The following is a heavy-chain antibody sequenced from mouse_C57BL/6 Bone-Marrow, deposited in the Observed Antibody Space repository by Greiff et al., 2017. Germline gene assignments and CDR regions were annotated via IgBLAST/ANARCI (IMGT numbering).Heavy chain of an antibody. CDR2: IYPRSGNT. CDR3: ARVVRREDY. D-gene: IGHD2-14*01. CDR1: GYTFTSYG. V-gene: IGHV1-81*01. Sequence: VQLQQSGAELARPGASVKLSCKASGYTFTSYGISWVKQRTGQGLEWIGEIYPRSGNTYYNEKFKGKATLTADKSSSTADMERRSLTAEDAASEGCARVVRREDYWGQGTTRTVYS. J-gene: IGHJ2*01.